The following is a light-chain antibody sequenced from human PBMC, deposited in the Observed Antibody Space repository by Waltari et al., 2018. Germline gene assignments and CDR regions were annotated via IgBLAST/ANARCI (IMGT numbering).Light chain of an antibody. CDR2: EGS. Sequence: QSALTQPASVSGSPGQSITISCTGPSSDVGSYNLVSWYQHHPGKAPKLMIYEGSKRPSGVSNRFSGSKSGNTASLTISGLQAEDEADYYCCSYAGSSTLVFGGGTNLTVL. CDR3: CSYAGSSTLV. CDR1: SSDVGSYNL. J-gene: IGLJ2*01. V-gene: IGLV2-23*01.